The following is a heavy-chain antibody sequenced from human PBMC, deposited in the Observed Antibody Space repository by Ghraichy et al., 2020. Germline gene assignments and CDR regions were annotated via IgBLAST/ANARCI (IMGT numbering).Heavy chain of an antibody. CDR3: AKDKAPDGLWDIDY. J-gene: IGHJ4*02. D-gene: IGHD1-14*01. V-gene: IGHV3-23*01. Sequence: GESLNISCVASGFYFSEYTMSWVRQSPEKGLEWVASIVSGSGVTYYADSVKSRFTISRDNFRTTLSLQMNGLRAEDSATYYCAKDKAPDGLWDIDYWGRGTLVTVSS. CDR2: IVSGSGVT. CDR1: GFYFSEYT.